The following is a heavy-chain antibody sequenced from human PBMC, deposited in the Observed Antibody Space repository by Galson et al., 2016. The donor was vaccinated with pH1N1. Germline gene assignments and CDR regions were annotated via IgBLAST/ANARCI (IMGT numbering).Heavy chain of an antibody. J-gene: IGHJ5*02. CDR1: GYNFTNYW. V-gene: IGHV5-51*01. CDR3: ARLDGYCSGGSCFSFWFDP. CDR2: VYPGDSDI. D-gene: IGHD2-15*01. Sequence: QSGAEVKKPGESLKISCKGSGYNFTNYWIGWVRQMPGKGLEWMGIVYPGDSDIKYSPSFRGQVTISADKSISTAYLQWSGLRASDTATYWCARLDGYCSGGSCFSFWFDPWGQGTLVTVSS.